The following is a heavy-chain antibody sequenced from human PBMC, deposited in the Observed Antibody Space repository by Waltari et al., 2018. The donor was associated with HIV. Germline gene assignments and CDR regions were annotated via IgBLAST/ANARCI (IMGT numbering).Heavy chain of an antibody. CDR2: IRAYDGKI. D-gene: IGHD5-18*01. J-gene: IGHJ6*02. Sequence: QLLQSGPETRKPGAAVTISCKASGYAFTSYGITCVRRAPVVGLEGVGWIRAYDGKIDVERKCKDRVSLTTEKSTATAFLEVRSRTVDDTATYDCTKGGGYWIQETHYYKAFDVWGHGTTVIV. V-gene: IGHV1-18*01. CDR3: TKGGGYWIQETHYYKAFDV. CDR1: GYAFTSYG.